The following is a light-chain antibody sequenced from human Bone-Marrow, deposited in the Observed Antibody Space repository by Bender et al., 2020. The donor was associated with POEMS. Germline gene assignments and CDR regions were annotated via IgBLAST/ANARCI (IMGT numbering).Light chain of an antibody. V-gene: IGLV1-40*01. J-gene: IGLJ3*02. Sequence: QSVLTPPPSVSGAPGQRVTISCTGSSSNTGSGYDINWYQHLPGTAPKLLIYGYNNRPSGVPDRFSGSKSGTSASLAITGLQAEDEGDYYCQYYDNSLGGWVFGGGTKLTVL. CDR1: SSNTGSGYD. CDR3: QYYDNSLGGWV. CDR2: GYN.